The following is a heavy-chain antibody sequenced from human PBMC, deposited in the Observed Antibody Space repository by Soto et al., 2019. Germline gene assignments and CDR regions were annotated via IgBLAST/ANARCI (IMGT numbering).Heavy chain of an antibody. D-gene: IGHD1-1*01. CDR1: GLTFSTYA. CDR3: AKDKSGTTAFDI. V-gene: IGHV3-23*01. Sequence: VGSLRLSCADSGLTFSTYALSWVRQAPGKGLEWVSAINERGGSTYYADSVKGRFTISRDNSKNTLYLQMNSLRAEDTALYYCAKDKSGTTAFDIWGQGTMVTVSS. J-gene: IGHJ3*02. CDR2: INERGGST.